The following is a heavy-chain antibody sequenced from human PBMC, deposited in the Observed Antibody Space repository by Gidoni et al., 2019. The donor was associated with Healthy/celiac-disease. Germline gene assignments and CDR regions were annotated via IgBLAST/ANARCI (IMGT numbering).Heavy chain of an antibody. Sequence: EVQLVESGGGLVQPGGSLRLSCAASGFTFRSYSMNWVRQAPGKGLEWVSYISSSSRTIYYADSVKGRFTISRDNAKNSLYLQMNSLRDEDTAVYYCARGGVVVAANWFDPWGQGTLVTVSS. CDR2: ISSSSRTI. CDR1: GFTFRSYS. CDR3: ARGGVVVAANWFDP. V-gene: IGHV3-48*02. J-gene: IGHJ5*02. D-gene: IGHD2-15*01.